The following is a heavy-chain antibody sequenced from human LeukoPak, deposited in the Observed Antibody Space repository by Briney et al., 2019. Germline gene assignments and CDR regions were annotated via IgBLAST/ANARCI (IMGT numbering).Heavy chain of an antibody. CDR3: ARGGQFSTGAHFDY. Sequence: GASVKVSCKASGGTFSTYSISWVRQAPGQGLEWMGRIIPILAKANYAQKFQGRVTITADKSTSTAYMDLSSLRSEDTAVYYCARGGQFSTGAHFDYWGQRTPVTVSS. CDR1: GGTFSTYS. CDR2: IIPILAKA. D-gene: IGHD1-26*01. V-gene: IGHV1-69*04. J-gene: IGHJ4*02.